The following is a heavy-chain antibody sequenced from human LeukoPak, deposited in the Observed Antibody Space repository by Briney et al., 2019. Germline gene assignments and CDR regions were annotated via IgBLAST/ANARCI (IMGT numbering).Heavy chain of an antibody. D-gene: IGHD3-22*01. CDR1: GGSITSNF. CDR2: IYHSGST. V-gene: IGHV4-34*01. CDR3: ARGGTMIEGYYYMDV. J-gene: IGHJ6*03. Sequence: SETLSLTCTVSGGSITSNFWSWIRQPPGKGLEWIGEIYHSGSTKYNPSLKSRVTISVDTSKNQFSLKLSSVTAADTAVYYCARGGTMIEGYYYMDVWGKGTTVTVSS.